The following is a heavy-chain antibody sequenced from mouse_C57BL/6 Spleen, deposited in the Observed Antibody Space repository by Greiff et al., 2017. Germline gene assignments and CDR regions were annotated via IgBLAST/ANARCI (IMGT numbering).Heavy chain of an antibody. CDR1: GFSLSTSGMG. J-gene: IGHJ4*01. CDR3: ARREGAMDY. V-gene: IGHV8-12*01. CDR2: IYWDDDK. Sequence: QVTLKECGPGILQSSQTLSLTCSFSGFSLSTSGMGVSWIRQPSGKGLEWLAHIYWDDDKRYNPSLKSRLTISKDTSRNQVFLKITSVDTADTATYYCARREGAMDYWGQGTSVTVSS.